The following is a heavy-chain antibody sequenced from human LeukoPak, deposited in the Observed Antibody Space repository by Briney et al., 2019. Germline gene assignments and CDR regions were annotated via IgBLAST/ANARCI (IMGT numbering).Heavy chain of an antibody. Sequence: GGSLRLSCAASGFTFSSYSMNWVRQAPGKGLEWVSYISSSSSNIDYADSVKGRFTISRDNAKNSLYLQMNSLRAEDTAVYYCARGNWNYGNWFDPWGQGTLVTVSS. V-gene: IGHV3-48*01. D-gene: IGHD1-7*01. CDR3: ARGNWNYGNWFDP. J-gene: IGHJ5*02. CDR2: ISSSSSNI. CDR1: GFTFSSYS.